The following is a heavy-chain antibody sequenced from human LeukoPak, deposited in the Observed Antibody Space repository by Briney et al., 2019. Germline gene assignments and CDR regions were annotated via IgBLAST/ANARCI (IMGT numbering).Heavy chain of an antibody. V-gene: IGHV1-2*02. CDR1: GYTFTGYY. D-gene: IGHD2-2*01. CDR3: ARQVVPAAIFDY. Sequence: ASVKVSCKASGYTFTGYYTHWVRQAPGQGLEWMGWINPNSGGTNYAQKFQGRVTMTRDTSISTAYMELSRLRSDDTAVYYCARQVVPAAIFDYWGQGTLVTVSS. J-gene: IGHJ4*02. CDR2: INPNSGGT.